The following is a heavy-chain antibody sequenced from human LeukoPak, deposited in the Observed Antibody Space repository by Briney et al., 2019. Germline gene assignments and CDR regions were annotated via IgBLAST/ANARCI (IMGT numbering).Heavy chain of an antibody. CDR2: IYSGGST. J-gene: IGHJ4*02. CDR3: AREVAAAGTAFDY. V-gene: IGHV3-66*02. CDR1: GFTVSSNY. Sequence: PGGSLRLSCAASGFTVSSNYMSWVRQAPGEGLEWVSVIYSGGSTYYADSVKGRFTISRDNSKNTLYLQMNSLRAEDTAVYYCAREVAAAGTAFDYWGQGTLVTVSS. D-gene: IGHD6-13*01.